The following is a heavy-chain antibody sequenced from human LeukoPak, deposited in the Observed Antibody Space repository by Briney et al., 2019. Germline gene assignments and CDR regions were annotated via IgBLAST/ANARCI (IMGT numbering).Heavy chain of an antibody. CDR1: GYSITNGYH. Sequence: PSETLSLTCAVSGYSITNGYHWGWIRQPPGKGLEWIGTIFHRGSTYYNPSLKSRVTISVDTSKNQSSLKLSSVTAADSAVYYCARHRYSYDYSFDYWGQGALVTVPS. D-gene: IGHD5-18*01. J-gene: IGHJ4*02. CDR3: ARHRYSYDYSFDY. V-gene: IGHV4-38-2*01. CDR2: IFHRGST.